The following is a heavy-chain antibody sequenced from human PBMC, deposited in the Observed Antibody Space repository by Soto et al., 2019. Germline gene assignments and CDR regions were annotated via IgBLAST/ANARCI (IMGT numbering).Heavy chain of an antibody. CDR3: ARDVDTTSHLNWFDP. J-gene: IGHJ5*02. D-gene: IGHD5-18*01. Sequence: QVQLVESGGGMVQPGRSLRLSCAVSGFSLSGYGVHWVRQAPGKGLEWVAVIWYDGTTKNYADSVKGRFTISRDSSKNTVYLQMDSLKVEDTAVYYCARDVDTTSHLNWFDPWGQGALVTVSS. CDR1: GFSLSGYG. CDR2: IWYDGTTK. V-gene: IGHV3-33*01.